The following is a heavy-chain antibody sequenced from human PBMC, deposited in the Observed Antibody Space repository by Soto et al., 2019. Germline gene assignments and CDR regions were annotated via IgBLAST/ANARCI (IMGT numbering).Heavy chain of an antibody. CDR1: GYSFTSYW. CDR2: IDPSDSYT. CDR3: ARTGGIVVVPAAMHEYYYGMDV. V-gene: IGHV5-10-1*01. D-gene: IGHD2-2*01. Sequence: PGESLKISCKGSGYSFTSYWISWVRQMPGKGLEWMGRIDPSDSYTNYSPSFQGHVTISADKSISTAYLQWSSLKASDTAMYYCARTGGIVVVPAAMHEYYYGMDVWGQGXTVTVSS. J-gene: IGHJ6*02.